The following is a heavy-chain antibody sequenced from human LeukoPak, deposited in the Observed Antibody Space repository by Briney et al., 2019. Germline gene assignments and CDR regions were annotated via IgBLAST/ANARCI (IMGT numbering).Heavy chain of an antibody. Sequence: PGGSLRLSCAASEFTFSNAWISWIRQAPGQGLELVSGINWNGGSTGYADSVKGRFTISRDNSKNTLYLQVNSLRPEDTGVYYCARDPVPAAARRLDYWGQGTLVTVSS. CDR3: ARDPVPAAARRLDY. CDR1: EFTFSNAW. V-gene: IGHV3-20*04. CDR2: INWNGGST. D-gene: IGHD2-2*01. J-gene: IGHJ4*01.